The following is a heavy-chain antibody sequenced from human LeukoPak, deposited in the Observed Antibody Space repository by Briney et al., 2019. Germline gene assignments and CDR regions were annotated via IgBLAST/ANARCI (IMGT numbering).Heavy chain of an antibody. V-gene: IGHV4-34*01. CDR1: GGSFSGYY. J-gene: IGHJ4*02. D-gene: IGHD6-13*01. CDR3: ARASISSSWSFGD. Sequence: PSETLSLTCAVYGGSFSGYYRSWIRQPPGKGLEWIGEINHSGSTNYNPSLKSRVTISVDTSKNQFSLKLSSVTAADTAVYYCARASISSSWSFGDWGQGTLVTVSS. CDR2: INHSGST.